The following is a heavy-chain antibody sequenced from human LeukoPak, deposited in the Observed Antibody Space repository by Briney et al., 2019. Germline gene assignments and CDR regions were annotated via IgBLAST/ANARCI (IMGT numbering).Heavy chain of an antibody. V-gene: IGHV5-51*01. CDR1: GYTFSNYW. CDR3: ARRPQSYYGMDV. CDR2: IYPGDSDT. J-gene: IGHJ6*02. Sequence: GESLKISCKGSGYTFSNYWIGWVRQMPGKGLEWMGIIYPGDSDTRYSPSFQGQVTISADKSISTTYLQWSGLKASDTAMYYCARRPQSYYGMDVWGQGTTVTVSS.